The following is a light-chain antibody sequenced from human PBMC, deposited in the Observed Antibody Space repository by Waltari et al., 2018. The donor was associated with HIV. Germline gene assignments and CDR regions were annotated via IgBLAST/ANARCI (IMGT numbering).Light chain of an antibody. Sequence: QTVVTQEPSFSVSPGRTVTLTCGLSSGSVATSYSTSWYQQTPGQAPRTLIYSTNTRSSGVPDRFSDSILGNKAALTITGAQADDESDYYCVLFMGNGIWVFSGGTKLTVL. V-gene: IGLV8-61*01. CDR3: VLFMGNGIWV. J-gene: IGLJ3*02. CDR2: STN. CDR1: SGSVATSYS.